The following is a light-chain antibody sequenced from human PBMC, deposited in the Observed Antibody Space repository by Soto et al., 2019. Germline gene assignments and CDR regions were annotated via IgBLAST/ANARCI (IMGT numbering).Light chain of an antibody. V-gene: IGKV3-15*01. CDR3: QQYNSWPTWT. CDR1: QSISTY. CDR2: GAS. J-gene: IGKJ1*01. Sequence: EIVMTQSPAALSVSPGGRATLSCRASQSISTYLAWYQQKPGQAPRLLIYGASTRASDIPARFSGSGSGTEFTLTVSSLQSEDSAVYYCQQYNSWPTWTFGQGTKVAI.